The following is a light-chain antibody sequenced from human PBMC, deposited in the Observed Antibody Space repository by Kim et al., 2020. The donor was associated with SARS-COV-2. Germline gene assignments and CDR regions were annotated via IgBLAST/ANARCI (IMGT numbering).Light chain of an antibody. V-gene: IGKV3D-15*01. CDR1: HSVSSN. CDR2: DTS. J-gene: IGKJ4*01. Sequence: SPGQRATLSCRASHSVSSNLAWYQQIPGQAPRLLIYDTSIRASGIPARFSGSGSGTEFTLTISSLQSEDFAVYYCQEYNNWPALSFGGGTKVDIK. CDR3: QEYNNWPALS.